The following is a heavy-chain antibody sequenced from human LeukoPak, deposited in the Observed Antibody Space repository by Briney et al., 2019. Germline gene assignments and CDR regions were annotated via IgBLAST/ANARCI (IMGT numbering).Heavy chain of an antibody. CDR1: GGSFSGYH. V-gene: IGHV4-34*01. J-gene: IGHJ3*02. CDR3: ARPLVVGTNDAFEI. CDR2: INHSGST. Sequence: PSETLSLTCAVYGGSFSGYHWSWIRQPPGKGPEWIGEINHSGSTNYNPSLKSRVTLSVDTSKKQFSLKLTSVTAADTAVYYCARPLVVGTNDAFEIWGQGTMVTVSS. D-gene: IGHD3-22*01.